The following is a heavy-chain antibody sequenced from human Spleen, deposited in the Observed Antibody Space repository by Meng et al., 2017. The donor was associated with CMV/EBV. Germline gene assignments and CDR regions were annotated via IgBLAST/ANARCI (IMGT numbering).Heavy chain of an antibody. V-gene: IGHV1-2*02. J-gene: IGHJ4*02. CDR1: GYTFTGYY. CDR2: INPNSGGT. D-gene: IGHD5-18*01. CDR3: ARIPVDTTFFIQEFYFDS. Sequence: ASVKVSCKASGYTFTGYYMHWVRQAPGQGLEWMGWINPNSGGTNYAQKFQGRVTMTRDTSISTAYMELSRLRSDDTAVYYCARIPVDTTFFIQEFYFDSWGLGTLVTVSS.